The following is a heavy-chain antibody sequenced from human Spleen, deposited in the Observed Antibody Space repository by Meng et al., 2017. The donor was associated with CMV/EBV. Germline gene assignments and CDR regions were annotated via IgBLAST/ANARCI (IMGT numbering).Heavy chain of an antibody. V-gene: IGHV3-74*01. CDR1: GFTFSXYX. CDR2: INTDGSNT. CDR3: ARGXSSGWQRGYSFDY. D-gene: IGHD6-19*01. J-gene: IGHJ4*02. Sequence: GESLKISXXVSGFTFSXYXXHWVRQAPGKGRVWVSHINTDGSNTXXXDSVXGRFTISRDXXKNTLYLXMNSLRAEATAXYYCARGXSSGWQRGYSFDYWGQGTLVTVSS.